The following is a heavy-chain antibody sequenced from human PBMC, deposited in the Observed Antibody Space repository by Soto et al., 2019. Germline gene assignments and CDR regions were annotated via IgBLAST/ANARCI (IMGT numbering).Heavy chain of an antibody. J-gene: IGHJ5*02. Sequence: GGSLRLSCTASGFPFSSYTMHWLRRAPGKGLEWVGFIRNPGYGGTTEYATSVKGRFIISRDDSMSSAYLQLNSLKVDDSAVYYCVRGSFGYYGPWGQGTLVTVSS. CDR1: GFPFSSYT. CDR3: VRGSFGYYGP. CDR2: IRNPGYGGTT. V-gene: IGHV3-49*03. D-gene: IGHD3-22*01.